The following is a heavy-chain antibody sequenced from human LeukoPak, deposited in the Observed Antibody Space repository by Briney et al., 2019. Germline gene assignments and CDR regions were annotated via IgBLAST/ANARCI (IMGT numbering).Heavy chain of an antibody. D-gene: IGHD2-2*01. V-gene: IGHV3-30*18. CDR3: AKGPLRGTAAAIDY. Sequence: GGSLRLSCAASGFTFNNYGMHWVRQAPGKGLEWVAVISYDGRNKHYPDSVKGRFTISRDISTDTLWLQMDSLRTEDTAVYYCAKGPLRGTAAAIDYWGQGTLVTVSP. J-gene: IGHJ4*02. CDR1: GFTFNNYG. CDR2: ISYDGRNK.